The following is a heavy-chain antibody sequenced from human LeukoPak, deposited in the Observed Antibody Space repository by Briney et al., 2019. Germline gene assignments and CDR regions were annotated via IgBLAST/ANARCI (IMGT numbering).Heavy chain of an antibody. CDR1: GGSFSGYY. D-gene: IGHD3-3*01. CDR3: ARHSTFFGVVIIKGRVRGPFDY. CDR2: INHSGST. V-gene: IGHV4-34*01. Sequence: PSETLSLTCAVYGGSFSGYYWSWIRQPPGKGLEWTGEINHSGSTNYNPSLKSRVTISVDTSKNQFSLKLSSVTAADTAVYYCARHSTFFGVVIIKGRVRGPFDYWGQGTLVTVSS. J-gene: IGHJ4*02.